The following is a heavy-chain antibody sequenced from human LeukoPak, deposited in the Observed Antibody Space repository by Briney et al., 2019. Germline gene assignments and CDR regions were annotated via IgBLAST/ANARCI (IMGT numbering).Heavy chain of an antibody. CDR1: GFTFSSYW. CDR2: IKQDGSEK. Sequence: GGSLRLSCAASGFTFSSYWMSWVRQAPGKGLEWVANIKQDGSEKYYVDSVKGRFTISRDNSKNTLYLQMNSLRAEDTAVYYCASFYGSGSYYSFFDIWGQGTMVTVSS. J-gene: IGHJ3*02. V-gene: IGHV3-7*01. CDR3: ASFYGSGSYYSFFDI. D-gene: IGHD3-10*01.